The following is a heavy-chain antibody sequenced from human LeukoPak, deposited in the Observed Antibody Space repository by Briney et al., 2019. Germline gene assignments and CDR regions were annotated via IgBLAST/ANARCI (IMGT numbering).Heavy chain of an antibody. CDR1: GGSISSGGYY. D-gene: IGHD3-10*01. J-gene: IGHJ4*02. CDR3: ARHSLTYASGSYPPDY. Sequence: SQTLSLTCTVSGGSISSGGYYWSWIRQPPGKGLEWIGYIYHSGSTYYNPSLKSRVTISVDRSKNQFSLKLTSVTAADTAVYYCARHSLTYASGSYPPDYWGQGTLVTVSS. V-gene: IGHV4-30-2*01. CDR2: IYHSGST.